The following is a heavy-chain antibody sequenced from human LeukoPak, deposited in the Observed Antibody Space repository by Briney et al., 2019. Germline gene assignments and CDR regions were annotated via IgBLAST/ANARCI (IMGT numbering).Heavy chain of an antibody. J-gene: IGHJ4*02. V-gene: IGHV3-66*01. D-gene: IGHD6-13*01. CDR3: ARDSMASAGGYYFDY. CDR2: IYTGGAT. CDR1: GITVSGNS. Sequence: PGGSLRLSCAGSGITVSGNSMSWVRQAPGKGLEWVSVIYTGGATDYAGSVKGRFTISRDNSKNTLYLQMNSLRPEDTAVYYCARDSMASAGGYYFDYWGQGTLVTVSS.